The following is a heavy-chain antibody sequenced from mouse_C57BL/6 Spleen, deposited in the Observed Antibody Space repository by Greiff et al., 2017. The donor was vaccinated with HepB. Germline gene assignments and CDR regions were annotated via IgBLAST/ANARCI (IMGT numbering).Heavy chain of an antibody. CDR2: IWSGGST. CDR3: ARKGDYYGWYFDV. J-gene: IGHJ1*03. V-gene: IGHV2-2*01. D-gene: IGHD1-1*01. Sequence: VQLVESGPGLVQPSQSLSITCTVSGFSLTSYGVHWVRQSPGKGLEWLGVIWSGGSTDYNAAFISRLSISKDNSKSQVFFKMNSLQADDTAIYYCARKGDYYGWYFDVWGTGTTVTVSS. CDR1: GFSLTSYG.